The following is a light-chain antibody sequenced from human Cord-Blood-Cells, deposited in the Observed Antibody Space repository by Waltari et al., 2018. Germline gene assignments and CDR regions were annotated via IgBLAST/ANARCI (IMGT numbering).Light chain of an antibody. V-gene: IGKV4-1*01. Sequence: DIVMTPSPDSLAVSLGERATIHRQSSPSVLYSSNNKNYLAWYQQKPGQPPKLLISWASTRESGVPDRFSGSGSGTDFTLTISSLQAEDVAVYYCQQYYSTPLTFGGGTKVEIK. CDR1: PSVLYSSNNKNY. CDR3: QQYYSTPLT. CDR2: WAS. J-gene: IGKJ4*01.